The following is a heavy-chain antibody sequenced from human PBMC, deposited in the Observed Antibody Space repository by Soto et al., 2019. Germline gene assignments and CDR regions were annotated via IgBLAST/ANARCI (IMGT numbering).Heavy chain of an antibody. D-gene: IGHD2-15*01. Sequence: EVQLVESGGGLVQPGGSLRLSCAASGFTFNNYYMVWVRQAPGRGLEWVANINQDGSAKYCVDSVKGRFTISRDNAKSSLYLQINSLRAEDTATYYCGRGFGGTHWGQGSLVTVSS. J-gene: IGHJ4*02. CDR1: GFTFNNYY. CDR3: GRGFGGTH. CDR2: INQDGSAK. V-gene: IGHV3-7*05.